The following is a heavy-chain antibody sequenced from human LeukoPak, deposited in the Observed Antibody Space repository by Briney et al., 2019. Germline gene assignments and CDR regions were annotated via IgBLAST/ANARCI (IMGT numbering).Heavy chain of an antibody. CDR3: ARPVYSGDENDAFDI. Sequence: SETLSLTCTVSGGSISTYYWSWIRQSPGRGLEWIGYIYYGGSTNYNPSLKSRVTMSVDTSKNQFSLKLTSVTAADTAVYYCARPVYSGDENDAFDIWGQGTMVTVSS. CDR2: IYYGGST. V-gene: IGHV4-59*08. J-gene: IGHJ3*02. D-gene: IGHD5-12*01. CDR1: GGSISTYY.